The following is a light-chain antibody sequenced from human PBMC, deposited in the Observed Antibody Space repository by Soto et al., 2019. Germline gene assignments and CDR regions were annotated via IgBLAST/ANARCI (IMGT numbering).Light chain of an antibody. CDR1: QSVSIN. CDR2: GAS. V-gene: IGKV3-15*01. CDR3: QQYNKWPIT. Sequence: VVMSQSPATLSVSPGEVATLSFRANQSVSINLAWFQQKPGQAPRLLIYGASTRAAGIPDRFSGSGSGTEFTLTISSLQSEDFAAYYCQQYNKWPITFGQGTRLEIK. J-gene: IGKJ5*01.